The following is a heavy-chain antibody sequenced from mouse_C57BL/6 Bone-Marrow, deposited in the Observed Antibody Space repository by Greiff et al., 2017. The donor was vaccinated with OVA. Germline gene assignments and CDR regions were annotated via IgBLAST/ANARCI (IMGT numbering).Heavy chain of an antibody. V-gene: IGHV5-17*01. J-gene: IGHJ3*01. CDR1: GFTFSDYG. CDR3: ARRFFAY. Sequence: EVKVVESGGGLVKPGGSLKLSCAASGFTFSDYGMHWVRQAPEKGLEWVAYISSGSSTIYYADTVKGRFTISRDNAKNTLFLRMTSLRSEDTAMYYCARRFFAYWGQGTLVTVSA. CDR2: ISSGSSTI.